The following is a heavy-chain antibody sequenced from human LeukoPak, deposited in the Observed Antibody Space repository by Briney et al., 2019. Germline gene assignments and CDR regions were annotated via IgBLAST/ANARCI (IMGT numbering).Heavy chain of an antibody. CDR3: ARLRVTTGFDY. Sequence: SETPSLTCTVSDGSTTRSGYYWGWIRQTPGEGLDWIGSIYYTGIAYYNPSLQGRVTMSVDTSKNQFSLKLNSVTVADTAVYYCARLRVTTGFDYWDQGIPVTVSS. CDR2: IYYTGIA. J-gene: IGHJ4*02. D-gene: IGHD2-21*02. CDR1: DGSTTRSGYY. V-gene: IGHV4-39*01.